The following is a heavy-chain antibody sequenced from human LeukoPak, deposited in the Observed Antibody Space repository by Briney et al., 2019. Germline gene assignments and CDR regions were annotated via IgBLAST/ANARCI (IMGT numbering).Heavy chain of an antibody. V-gene: IGHV3-73*01. D-gene: IGHD2-15*01. CDR3: TRQDCSGGSCSYVDY. CDR2: IRSKASSYTT. Sequence: GGSLRLSCAASGFDFSGFYMHWVRQASGRGLEWVGLIRSKASSYTTVYAASVKGRFTISRDDSKNTAYLQMNSLQAEDTAVYYCTRQDCSGGSCSYVDYWGQGTLVTVSS. CDR1: GFDFSGFY. J-gene: IGHJ4*02.